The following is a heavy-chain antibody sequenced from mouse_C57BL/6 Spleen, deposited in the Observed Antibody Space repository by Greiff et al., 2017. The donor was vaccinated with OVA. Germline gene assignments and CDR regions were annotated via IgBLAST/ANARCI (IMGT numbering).Heavy chain of an antibody. CDR2: IDPENGDT. CDR3: TTGRPFDY. Sequence: VQLQQSGAELVRPGASVKLSCTASGFNIKDDYMHWVKQRPEQALEWIGWIDPENGDTEYASKFQGKATITADTSSNTAYLQLSSLTSEDTAVYYCTTGRPFDYWGQGTTLTVSS. CDR1: GFNIKDDY. V-gene: IGHV14-4*01. J-gene: IGHJ2*01.